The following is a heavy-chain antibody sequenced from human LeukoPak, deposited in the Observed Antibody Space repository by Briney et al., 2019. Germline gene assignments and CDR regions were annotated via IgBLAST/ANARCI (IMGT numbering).Heavy chain of an antibody. V-gene: IGHV3-23*01. CDR3: AKSFWQSLSRYYYYMDV. J-gene: IGHJ6*03. CDR1: DLIFNAYG. CDR2: INGPGNST. Sequence: GGSLRLSCAASDLIFNAYGMSWVRQTPGMGLEWVAAINGPGNSTYYADSVRGRFTISRDNSKNTLYLQMNSLRAEDTAVYYCAKSFWQSLSRYYYYMDVWGKGTTVTVSS. D-gene: IGHD2/OR15-2a*01.